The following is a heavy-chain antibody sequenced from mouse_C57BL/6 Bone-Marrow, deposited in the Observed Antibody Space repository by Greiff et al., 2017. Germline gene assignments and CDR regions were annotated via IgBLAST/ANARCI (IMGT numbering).Heavy chain of an antibody. CDR2: IHPNSGST. D-gene: IGHD1-1*01. Sequence: QVQLQQPGAELVKPGASVTLSCKASGYTFTSYWMHWVKQRPGQGLEWIGMIHPNSGSTNYNEKFKSKATLTVDKSSSTAYMQLSSLTSEDSAVYYCARLWGRPFAYWGQGTLVTVSA. CDR1: GYTFTSYW. J-gene: IGHJ3*01. V-gene: IGHV1-64*01. CDR3: ARLWGRPFAY.